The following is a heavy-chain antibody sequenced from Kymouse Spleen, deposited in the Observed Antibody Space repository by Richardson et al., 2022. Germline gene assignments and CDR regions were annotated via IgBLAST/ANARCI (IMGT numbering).Heavy chain of an antibody. CDR2: ISYDGSNK. CDR3: AKAQYYDILTGYSLFDY. Sequence: QVQLVESGGGVVQPGRSLRLSCAASGFTFSSYGMHWVRQAPGKGLEWVAVISYDGSNKYYADSVKGRFTISRDNSKNTLYLQMNSLRAEDTAVYYCAKAQYYDILTGYSLFDYWGQGTLVTVSS. V-gene: IGHV3-30*18. CDR1: GFTFSSYG. J-gene: IGHJ4*02. D-gene: IGHD3-9*01.